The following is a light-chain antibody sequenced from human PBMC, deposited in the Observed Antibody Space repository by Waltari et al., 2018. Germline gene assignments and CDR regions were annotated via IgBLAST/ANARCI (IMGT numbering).Light chain of an antibody. CDR2: DAS. CDR3: QQRSNWPPWT. CDR1: QSVSSY. V-gene: IGKV3-11*01. J-gene: IGKJ1*01. Sequence: EIVLTQSPATLSLSPGERATLSCRASQSVSSYLAWYQQKPGQAPRLLIYDASDRAPGIPARFSGSGSGTDFTITISSLEPEDFAVYYCQQRSNWPPWTFGQGTKVEIK.